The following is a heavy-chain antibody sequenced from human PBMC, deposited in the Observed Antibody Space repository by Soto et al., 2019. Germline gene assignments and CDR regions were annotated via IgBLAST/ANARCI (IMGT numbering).Heavy chain of an antibody. J-gene: IGHJ4*02. D-gene: IGHD1-1*01. CDR3: ARHRIEVVWRGFDY. Sequence: SETLSLTCAVYGGSFSDHYWSWIRQTPGKGLEWIGEINHSGSTNYNPSFKSRVTISVDASKRQSSLQVTSVTAADSAVYYCARHRIEVVWRGFDYWGQGRPVTVSS. V-gene: IGHV4-34*01. CDR2: INHSGST. CDR1: GGSFSDHY.